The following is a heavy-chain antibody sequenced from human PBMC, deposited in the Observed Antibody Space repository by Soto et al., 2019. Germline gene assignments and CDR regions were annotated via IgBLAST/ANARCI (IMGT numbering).Heavy chain of an antibody. CDR2: LFYSGTP. CDR1: GASVSSGVYS. V-gene: IGHV4-30-2*01. Sequence: SETLSLTCVVSGASVSSGVYSWSWFRQPPGKGLEWIGYLFYSGTPFYSASLQSRVTISVDRSRNLFSLELSSVTAADTAVYYCARNYLDSRGHDASLDSWGQGILVTVSS. CDR3: ARNYLDSRGHDASLDS. J-gene: IGHJ4*02. D-gene: IGHD3-22*01.